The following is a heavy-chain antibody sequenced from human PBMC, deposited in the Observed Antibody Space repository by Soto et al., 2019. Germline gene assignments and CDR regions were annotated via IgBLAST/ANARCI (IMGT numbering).Heavy chain of an antibody. CDR2: IDYSGNT. V-gene: IGHV4-31*03. CDR1: GGSISSGGYY. J-gene: IGHJ5*02. Sequence: QVQLQESGPGLVKPSPTLSLTCTVSGGSISSGGYYWSWIRQHPGTGLEWIGYIDYSGNTYYNPSLKSRVTRSVDTSKSQFSLKLTSVAAADTAVYYCARSVCPWGQGTRVTVPS. CDR3: ARSVCP.